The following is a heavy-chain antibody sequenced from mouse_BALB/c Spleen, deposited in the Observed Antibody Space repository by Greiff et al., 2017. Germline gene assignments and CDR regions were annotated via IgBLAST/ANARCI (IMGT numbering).Heavy chain of an antibody. V-gene: IGHV1S16*01. J-gene: IGHJ4*01. Sequence: QVQLQQSGAELVKPGASVKLSCTASGFNIKDTYMYWVKQRPGQGLEWIGEINPSNGGTNFNEKFKSKATLTVDKSSSTAYMQLSSLTSEDSAVYYCTNTGTRYAMDYWGQGTSVTVSS. CDR2: INPSNGGT. CDR1: GFNIKDTY. CDR3: TNTGTRYAMDY. D-gene: IGHD4-1*01.